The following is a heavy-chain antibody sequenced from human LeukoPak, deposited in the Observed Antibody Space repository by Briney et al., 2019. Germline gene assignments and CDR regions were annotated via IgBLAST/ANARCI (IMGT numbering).Heavy chain of an antibody. Sequence: PSETLSLTCTVSGGSISSYYWSWIRQPPGKGLGWIGYIYYSGSTNYNPSLKSRVTISADTSKNQFSLKMTSVTAADTAVYYCAREPGETDEGFEYWGQGTLVAVSS. V-gene: IGHV4-59*01. CDR3: AREPGETDEGFEY. D-gene: IGHD1-14*01. CDR1: GGSISSYY. CDR2: IYYSGST. J-gene: IGHJ4*02.